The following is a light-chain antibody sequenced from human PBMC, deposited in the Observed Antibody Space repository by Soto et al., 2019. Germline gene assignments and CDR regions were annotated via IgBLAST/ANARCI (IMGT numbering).Light chain of an antibody. J-gene: IGKJ2*01. CDR3: QQYDNGYT. Sequence: EIVMTQSPATLSLSPGERATLSCRASQSVTSNLAWYQQKPGQAPRLLIYGSSTRATGVPARFSGSGSGTEFTLTISSLQSEDFAVYYCQQYDNGYTFGQGPKLEIK. CDR1: QSVTSN. CDR2: GSS. V-gene: IGKV3-15*01.